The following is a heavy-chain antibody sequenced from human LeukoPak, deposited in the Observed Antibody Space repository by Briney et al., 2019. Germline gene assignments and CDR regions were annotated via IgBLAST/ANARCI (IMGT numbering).Heavy chain of an antibody. J-gene: IGHJ4*02. D-gene: IGHD2-2*01. CDR1: GDSVSSVTDY. CDR3: ARNPLFCSSTSCFGGYFDY. V-gene: IGHV4-39*07. CDR2: ADYSGGT. Sequence: PSETLSLTCTVAGDSVSSVTDYWAWIRQPPGKGLEWIASADYSGGTYYNPSLESRVAISVDTSKNQFSLKLSSVTAADTAVYYCARNPLFCSSTSCFGGYFDYWGQGTLVTVSS.